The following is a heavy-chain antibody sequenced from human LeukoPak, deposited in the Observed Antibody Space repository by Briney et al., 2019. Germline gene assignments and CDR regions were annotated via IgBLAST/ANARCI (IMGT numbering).Heavy chain of an antibody. CDR1: GFTFSSYA. J-gene: IGHJ4*02. CDR3: AKGSSGGYYRSFHY. V-gene: IGHV3-23*01. D-gene: IGHD3-22*01. Sequence: TGGSLRLSCAASGFTFSSYAMSWVRQAPGKGLDWVSGISGSGGGTNYAASVKGRFTISRDNSKNTLYLQMNSLRAEDTAVYYCAKGSSGGYYRSFHYWGQGTLVTVSS. CDR2: ISGSGGGT.